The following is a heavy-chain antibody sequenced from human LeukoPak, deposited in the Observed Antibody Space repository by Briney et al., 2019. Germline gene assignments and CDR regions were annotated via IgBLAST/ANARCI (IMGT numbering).Heavy chain of an antibody. V-gene: IGHV3-33*06. D-gene: IGHD3-3*01. CDR3: AKDGMTYYDFWSGSANGFDP. J-gene: IGHJ5*02. CDR2: IWYDGSNK. Sequence: GGSLRLSCAASGFTFSSYGMHWVRQAPGKGLEWAAVIWYDGSNKYYADSVKGRFTISRDNSKNTLYLQMNSLRAEDTAVYYFAKDGMTYYDFWSGSANGFDPWGQGTLVTVSS. CDR1: GFTFSSYG.